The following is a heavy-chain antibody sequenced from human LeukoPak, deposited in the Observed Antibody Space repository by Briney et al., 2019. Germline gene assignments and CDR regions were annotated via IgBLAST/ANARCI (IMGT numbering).Heavy chain of an antibody. Sequence: GGSLRLSCAAYGFTFSSYEVKWVRQARGKGGEGVSYIRSSGSTIYSAPSAQARFTISRNNANNSLYLQMNSLRGEDTAVSYCARDGYGGNSAVDYCGQGTLVTVSS. V-gene: IGHV3-48*03. CDR1: GFTFSSYE. CDR3: ARDGYGGNSAVDY. CDR2: IRSSGSTI. D-gene: IGHD4-23*01. J-gene: IGHJ4*02.